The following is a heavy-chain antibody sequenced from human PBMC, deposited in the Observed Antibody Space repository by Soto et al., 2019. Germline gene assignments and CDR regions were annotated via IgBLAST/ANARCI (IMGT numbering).Heavy chain of an antibody. J-gene: IGHJ6*02. Sequence: GGSLRLSCAASGFTFSSYSMNWVRQAPGKGLEWVSSISSSSSYIYYADSVKGRFTISRDNAKNSLYLQMNSLRAEDTAVYYCAREYSHIVLVSGTPYYYGMDVCGQRPTVTV. CDR2: ISSSSSYI. V-gene: IGHV3-21*01. D-gene: IGHD6-13*01. CDR3: AREYSHIVLVSGTPYYYGMDV. CDR1: GFTFSSYS.